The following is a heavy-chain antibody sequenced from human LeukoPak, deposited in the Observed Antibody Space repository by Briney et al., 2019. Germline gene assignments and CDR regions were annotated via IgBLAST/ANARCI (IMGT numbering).Heavy chain of an antibody. J-gene: IGHJ4*02. V-gene: IGHV4-34*01. CDR3: AREGRMSMGIEY. CDR1: GGSLSGYY. D-gene: IGHD4/OR15-4a*01. CDR2: INHGGST. Sequence: SETLSLTCAVYGGSLSGYYWSWIRQSPGKGLEWIREINHGGSTNYNPSLKSRVTMSVDTSKNHFSLKLSSVTAADTAVYFCAREGRMSMGIEYWGQGTLVTVSS.